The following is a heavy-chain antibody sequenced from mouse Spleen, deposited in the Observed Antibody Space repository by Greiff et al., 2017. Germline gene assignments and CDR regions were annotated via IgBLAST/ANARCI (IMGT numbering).Heavy chain of an antibody. V-gene: IGHV1-55*01. CDR1: GYNFTSYW. CDR3: ALYYGNYDWYFDV. Sequence: VQLQQSGAELVKPGTSVKLSCKASGYNFTSYWINWVKLRPGQGLEWIGDIYPGSGSTNYNEKFKSKATLTVDTSSNTAYMQLSSLASEDSALYYCALYYGNYDWYFDVWGAGTTVTVSS. D-gene: IGHD2-1*01. CDR2: IYPGSGST. J-gene: IGHJ1*01.